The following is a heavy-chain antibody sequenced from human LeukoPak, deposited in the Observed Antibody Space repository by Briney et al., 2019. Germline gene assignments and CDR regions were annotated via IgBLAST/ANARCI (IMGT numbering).Heavy chain of an antibody. D-gene: IGHD2-15*01. CDR1: GFSFRDHW. V-gene: IGHV3-7*03. CDR2: IKPDGSEK. J-gene: IGHJ6*03. CDR3: AKNGDRGAYCSGGSCYPYYYYYIDV. Sequence: GGSLRLSCAGSGFSFRDHWMSWLRQAPGKGPEWVAHIKPDGSEKYYVDSVKGRFIISRDDARNSLSLQMNSLRAEDTAIYYCAKNGDRGAYCSGGSCYPYYYYYIDVWGKGTTVTISS.